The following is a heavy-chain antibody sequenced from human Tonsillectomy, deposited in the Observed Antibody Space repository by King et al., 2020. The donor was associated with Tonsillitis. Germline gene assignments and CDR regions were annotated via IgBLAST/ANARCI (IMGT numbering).Heavy chain of an antibody. V-gene: IGHV3-15*07. CDR2: IKRKPDCGTT. J-gene: IGHJ4*02. CDR3: TTEGMRDYGSGIDS. CDR1: GFTFTDTW. Sequence: VQLVESGGGLVNPGGSFRLSCAASGFTFTDTWMHWVRQAPGKGLECVGRIKRKPDCGTTDYAAPVKGRFTISRDGSKNTLYLQMNSLETEDTAVYYCTTEGMRDYGSGIDSWGQGTLVTVSS. D-gene: IGHD3-10*01.